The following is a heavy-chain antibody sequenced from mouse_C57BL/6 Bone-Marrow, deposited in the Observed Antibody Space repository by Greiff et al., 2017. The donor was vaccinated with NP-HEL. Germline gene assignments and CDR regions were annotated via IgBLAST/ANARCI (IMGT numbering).Heavy chain of an antibody. Sequence: EVKLQESGPGLVKPSQSLSLTCSVTGYSITSGYYWNWIRQFPGNKLEWMGYISYDGSNNYNPSLQNQVSITRDTSTNQFFLKLNAVTTEDTATYYGAREAVVAPHWYFDVWGTGTTVTVSS. V-gene: IGHV3-6*01. CDR2: ISYDGSN. J-gene: IGHJ1*03. CDR1: GYSITSGYY. D-gene: IGHD1-1*01. CDR3: AREAVVAPHWYFDV.